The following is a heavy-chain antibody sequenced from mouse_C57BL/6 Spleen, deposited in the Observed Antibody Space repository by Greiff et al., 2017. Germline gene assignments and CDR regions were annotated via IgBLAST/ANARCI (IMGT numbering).Heavy chain of an antibody. D-gene: IGHD1-1*01. Sequence: QVQLQQSGPELVKPGASVKISCKASGYAFSSSWMNWVKQRPGKGLEWIGRIYPGDGDTNYNGTFKGKATLTADKSSSTAYMQLSSLTSEDSAVYFCASPHYYGSNYFDYWGQGTTLTVSS. CDR1: GYAFSSSW. CDR2: IYPGDGDT. CDR3: ASPHYYGSNYFDY. J-gene: IGHJ2*01. V-gene: IGHV1-82*01.